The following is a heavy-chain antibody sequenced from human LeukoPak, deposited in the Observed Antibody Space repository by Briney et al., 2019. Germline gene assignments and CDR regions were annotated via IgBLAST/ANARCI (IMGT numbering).Heavy chain of an antibody. J-gene: IGHJ3*02. V-gene: IGHV4-59*08. D-gene: IGHD2-21*01. CDR2: VYYSGST. CDR1: GGSISNYY. Sequence: SETLSLTCTVSGGSISNYYWTWIRQPPGQGLEWIAYVYYSGSTNYNPSLKSRVSISVDTSKNQFSLQLSSVTAADTAVYYCARHLASVVIDAFDIWGQGTMVTVSS. CDR3: ARHLASVVIDAFDI.